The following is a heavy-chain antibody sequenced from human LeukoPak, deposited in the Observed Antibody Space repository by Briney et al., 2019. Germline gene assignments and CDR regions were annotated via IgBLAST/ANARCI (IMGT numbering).Heavy chain of an antibody. CDR2: IYYSGST. J-gene: IGHJ4*02. CDR1: GGSVNNYY. CDR3: ARDKVPGDN. Sequence: SETLSLTCTVSGGSVNNYYWNWIRQPPGKGLEWIGYIYYSGSTDYNPSLKSRVTISIDTSKNQFSLKLRSVTAADTAVYYCARDKVPGDNWGQGTLVTVSS. D-gene: IGHD7-27*01. V-gene: IGHV4-59*02.